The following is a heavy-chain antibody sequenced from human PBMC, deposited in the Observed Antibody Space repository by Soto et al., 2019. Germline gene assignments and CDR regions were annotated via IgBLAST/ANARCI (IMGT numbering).Heavy chain of an antibody. Sequence: QVQLVQSGAEVKNPGASVKVSCKASGYTFTGYYIHWVRQAPGQGLEWVGWINPNNGVTSYAQKFQGGVTMTRDTSISTAYMELSRLRSDDTAVYYCARERFGLFYFDYLGQGTLVTVSS. CDR2: INPNNGVT. V-gene: IGHV1-2*02. J-gene: IGHJ4*02. D-gene: IGHD3-10*01. CDR1: GYTFTGYY. CDR3: ARERFGLFYFDY.